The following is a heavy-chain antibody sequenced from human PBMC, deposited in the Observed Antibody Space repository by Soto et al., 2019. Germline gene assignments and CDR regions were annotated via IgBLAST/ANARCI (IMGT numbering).Heavy chain of an antibody. D-gene: IGHD6-6*01. J-gene: IGHJ4*02. V-gene: IGHV3-33*08. CDR1: GFTISSYG. CDR3: ARDLREYSSSSQVDY. Sequence: GGSLRLSCAASGFTISSYGMHWVRQAPGKGLEWVAVIWYDGSNKYYADSVKGRFTISRDNSKNTLYLQMNSLRAEDTAVYYCARDLREYSSSSQVDYWGQGTLVTVSS. CDR2: IWYDGSNK.